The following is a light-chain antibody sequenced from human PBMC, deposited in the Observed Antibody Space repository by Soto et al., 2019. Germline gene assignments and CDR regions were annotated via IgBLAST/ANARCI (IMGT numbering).Light chain of an antibody. V-gene: IGLV3-21*02. CDR2: DDD. J-gene: IGLJ2*01. CDR1: NLGTKS. Sequence: SYVLSQSPSVSVAPGQTATISCGGDNLGTKSLHWYQQRPGQAPIMVVYDDDDRPSGGPERLSGSKSGNTATLTISRVEAWYEDDYYCQVWASTTNHVIFGGGTKLTVL. CDR3: QVWASTTNHVI.